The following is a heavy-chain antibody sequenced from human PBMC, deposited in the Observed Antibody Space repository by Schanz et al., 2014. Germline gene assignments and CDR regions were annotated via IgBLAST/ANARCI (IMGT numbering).Heavy chain of an antibody. CDR1: GFTFSTST. D-gene: IGHD3-10*01. V-gene: IGHV3-NL1*01. CDR3: AKGRFGELSAFDI. Sequence: VQLMESGGGLIQPGGSLRLSCAASGFTFSTSTMHWVRQAPGKGLEWVSRINWSDGGSTGYADSVRGRFTISGDSSKYTVYLQMNSLRADDTAVYYCAKGRFGELSAFDIWGQGTMVTVSS. CDR2: INWSDGGST. J-gene: IGHJ3*02.